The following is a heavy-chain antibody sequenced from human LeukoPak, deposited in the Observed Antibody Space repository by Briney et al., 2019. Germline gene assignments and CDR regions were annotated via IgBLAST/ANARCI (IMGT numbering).Heavy chain of an antibody. V-gene: IGHV3-33*06. Sequence: GGSLRLSCAASGFTFSSYGMHWVRQAPGKGLEWVAVIWYDGSNKYYADSVKGRFTISRDNSKNTLYLQMNSLRAEDTAVYYCAKDGQQWLAPGNYYYMDVWGKGTTVTVSS. CDR2: IWYDGSNK. CDR1: GFTFSSYG. D-gene: IGHD6-19*01. J-gene: IGHJ6*03. CDR3: AKDGQQWLAPGNYYYMDV.